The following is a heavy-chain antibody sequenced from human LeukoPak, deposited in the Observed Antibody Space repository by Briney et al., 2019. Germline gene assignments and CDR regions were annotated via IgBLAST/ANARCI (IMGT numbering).Heavy chain of an antibody. Sequence: GASVKVSCKASGYTFTGYYMHWVRQVPGQGLEWLGWINPNSGGTNYAQKFQGRVTMTRDTSISTAYMELSRLRSDDTAVYYCARESVVVVPAAYYYYMDVWGEGTTVTVSS. V-gene: IGHV1-2*02. J-gene: IGHJ6*03. CDR1: GYTFTGYY. D-gene: IGHD2-2*01. CDR2: INPNSGGT. CDR3: ARESVVVVPAAYYYYMDV.